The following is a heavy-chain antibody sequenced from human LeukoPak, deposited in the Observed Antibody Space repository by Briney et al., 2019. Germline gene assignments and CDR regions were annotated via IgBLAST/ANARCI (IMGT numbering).Heavy chain of an antibody. CDR2: MNPNSGNT. J-gene: IGHJ4*02. Sequence: EASVKVSCKASGYTFTSYDINWVRQATGQGLEWMGWMNPNSGNTGYAQKFQGRVTMTRNTSISTAYMELSGLRSEDTAVYYCAKRRDSSSWYVAFDYWGQGTLVTVSS. V-gene: IGHV1-8*01. CDR1: GYTFTSYD. D-gene: IGHD6-13*01. CDR3: AKRRDSSSWYVAFDY.